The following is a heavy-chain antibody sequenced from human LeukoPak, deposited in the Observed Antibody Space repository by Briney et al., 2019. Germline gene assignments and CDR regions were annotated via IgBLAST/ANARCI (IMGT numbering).Heavy chain of an antibody. CDR2: IKLDGSEK. D-gene: IGHD3-3*01. CDR3: ARDQYDTWSRRGNFDS. Sequence: GGSLRLSCVASGFTFGKYWMSWVRQAPGKGLEWVANIKLDGSEKNYVDSVKGRFTISRDNTKNSPYLQMNSLRVEDTAVFYCARDQYDTWSRRGNFDSWGQGTLVIVSS. V-gene: IGHV3-7*03. J-gene: IGHJ4*02. CDR1: GFTFGKYW.